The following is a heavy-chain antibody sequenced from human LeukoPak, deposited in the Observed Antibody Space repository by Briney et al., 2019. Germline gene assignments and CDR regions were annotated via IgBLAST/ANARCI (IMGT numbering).Heavy chain of an antibody. CDR1: GFTFSTYW. Sequence: GGSLRLSCAASGFTFSTYWMSWVRQAPGKGLEWVANINQDESEKYYVDSVKGRFTISRDNAKNSLYLQMNSLRAEDTAVYYCARDYGCSSGYYYPLAYWGQGTLVTVSS. V-gene: IGHV3-7*01. CDR3: ARDYGCSSGYYYPLAY. CDR2: INQDESEK. J-gene: IGHJ4*02. D-gene: IGHD3-22*01.